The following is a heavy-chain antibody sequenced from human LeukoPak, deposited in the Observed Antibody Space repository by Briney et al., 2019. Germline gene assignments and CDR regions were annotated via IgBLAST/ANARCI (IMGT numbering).Heavy chain of an antibody. CDR3: ATYWRHFDWSLPDI. Sequence: GGSLRLSCEASGFTFDNYWMTWVRQAPGKGPECVANIKRDGSENHYVDSVKGRFTISRDNAKNSLSLQMNSLRAEDTAVYYCATYWRHFDWSLPDIWGLGTQVTVSS. J-gene: IGHJ3*02. D-gene: IGHD3-9*01. V-gene: IGHV3-7*05. CDR1: GFTFDNYW. CDR2: IKRDGSEN.